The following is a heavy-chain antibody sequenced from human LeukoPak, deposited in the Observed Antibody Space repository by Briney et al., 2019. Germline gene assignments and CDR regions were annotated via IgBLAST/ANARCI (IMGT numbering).Heavy chain of an antibody. V-gene: IGHV3-7*01. Sequence: GGSLRLSCAASGFTFSSYWMSWVRKAPGKGLEWVANIKQDGSEKNYVDSVKGRFTISRDNAKNSLYLQMNSLRAEDTAVYYCARGGVYYDYVWGSYRSNYFDYWGQGTLVTVSS. CDR1: GFTFSSYW. J-gene: IGHJ4*02. D-gene: IGHD3-16*02. CDR2: IKQDGSEK. CDR3: ARGGVYYDYVWGSYRSNYFDY.